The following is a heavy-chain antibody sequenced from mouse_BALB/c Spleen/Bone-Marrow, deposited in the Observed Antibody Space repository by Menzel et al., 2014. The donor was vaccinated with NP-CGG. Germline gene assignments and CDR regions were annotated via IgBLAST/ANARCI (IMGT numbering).Heavy chain of an antibody. V-gene: IGHV5-6-5*01. CDR1: GFTFSSYA. CDR3: ARAGTTASAWFAY. CDR2: ISSGGST. D-gene: IGHD1-2*01. J-gene: IGHJ3*01. Sequence: EVMLVESGGGLAKPGGSLKLSCAASGFTFSSYAMSWVRQTPEKRLEWVASISSGGSTYYPDSVKGRFTISRDNARNILYLQMSSLRSEDTAMYYCARAGTTASAWFAYWGQGTLVTVSA.